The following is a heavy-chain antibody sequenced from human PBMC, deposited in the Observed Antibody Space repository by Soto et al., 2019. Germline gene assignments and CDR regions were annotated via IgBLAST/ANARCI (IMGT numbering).Heavy chain of an antibody. D-gene: IGHD3-16*01. V-gene: IGHV3-48*02. CDR3: GSLSTPSRVGAWFEP. J-gene: IGHJ5*02. Sequence: EGQLVESGGGLVLPGGSLRLSCAASGFIFSTYTLNWVRQAPGKGLEWVSYISAGSDAIHYADSVKGRFTVSRDNAKNALVLQMHSLRDEDTAVYYCGSLSTPSRVGAWFEPWGQGTGVTVSS. CDR1: GFIFSTYT. CDR2: ISAGSDAI.